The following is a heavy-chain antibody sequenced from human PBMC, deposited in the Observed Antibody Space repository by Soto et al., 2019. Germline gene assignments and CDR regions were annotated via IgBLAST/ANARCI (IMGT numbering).Heavy chain of an antibody. CDR1: GGTFSSYT. Sequence: QVQLVQSGAEVKKPGSSVKVYCKASGGTFSSYTISWVRQAPGQGLEWMGRIIPILGIANYAQKFQGRVTITADKSTSTAYMELSSLRSEDTAVYYCARVVRGTDAFDIWGQGTMVTVSS. V-gene: IGHV1-69*02. CDR3: ARVVRGTDAFDI. D-gene: IGHD3-10*01. J-gene: IGHJ3*02. CDR2: IIPILGIA.